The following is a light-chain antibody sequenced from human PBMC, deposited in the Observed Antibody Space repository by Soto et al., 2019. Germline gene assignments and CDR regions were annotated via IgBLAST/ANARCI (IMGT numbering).Light chain of an antibody. CDR3: HSYDSSLSAVI. CDR1: NSNIGTGYD. V-gene: IGLV1-40*01. CDR2: DDD. J-gene: IGLJ2*01. Sequence: QSVLTQPPSVSGAPGQRVTISCTGSNSNIGTGYDVHWYQQLPGSAPKLLIYDDDSRPSGVPDRFSASKSGASASLAITGLQAEDEADYYCHSYDSSLSAVIFGGGTKLTVL.